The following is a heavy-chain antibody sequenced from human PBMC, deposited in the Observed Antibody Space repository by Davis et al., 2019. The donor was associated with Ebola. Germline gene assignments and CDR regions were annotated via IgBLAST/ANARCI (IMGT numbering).Heavy chain of an antibody. V-gene: IGHV1-18*01. Sequence: AASVKVSCKASGYTFTSYGISWVRQAPGQGLEWMGWINPHNGNTNYAQNVQGRVTMTTDTSTSTAYMELLSLTSDDTAVYYCARGYSGYDPNDYWGQGTLVTVSS. D-gene: IGHD5-12*01. CDR1: GYTFTSYG. CDR3: ARGYSGYDPNDY. J-gene: IGHJ4*02. CDR2: INPHNGNT.